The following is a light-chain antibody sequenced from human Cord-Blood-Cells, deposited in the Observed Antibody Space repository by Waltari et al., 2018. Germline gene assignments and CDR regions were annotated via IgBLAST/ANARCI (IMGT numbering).Light chain of an antibody. Sequence: SYELTQPPSVSVSPGQTARITCPGDALPQQYASWYQQKPGQAPVLVIYKDSERPSGIPERFSGSSSGTTVTLTISGVQAEDEADYYCQSADSSGTWVFGGGTKLTVL. J-gene: IGLJ3*02. CDR1: ALPQQY. V-gene: IGLV3-25*03. CDR3: QSADSSGTWV. CDR2: KDS.